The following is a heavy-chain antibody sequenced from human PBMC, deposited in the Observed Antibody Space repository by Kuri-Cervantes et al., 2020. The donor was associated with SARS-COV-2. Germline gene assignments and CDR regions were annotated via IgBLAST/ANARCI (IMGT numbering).Heavy chain of an antibody. CDR1: GFTFSDYY. J-gene: IGHJ6*02. Sequence: GGSLRLSCAASGFTFSDYYMSWIRQAPGKGLEWVSYISSSSSCTNYADSVKGRFTISRDNAKNSLYLQMNSLRDEDTAVYYCAGDQRQEITIFGVVITAYGMDVWGQGTTVTVSS. V-gene: IGHV3-11*06. D-gene: IGHD3-3*01. CDR2: ISSSSSCT. CDR3: AGDQRQEITIFGVVITAYGMDV.